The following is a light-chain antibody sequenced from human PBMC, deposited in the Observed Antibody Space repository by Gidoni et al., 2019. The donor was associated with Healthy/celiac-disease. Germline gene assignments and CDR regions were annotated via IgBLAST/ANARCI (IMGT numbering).Light chain of an antibody. CDR1: QDISNY. J-gene: IGKJ2*01. Sequence: DIQMTQSPSSLSASVGDRVTITCQASQDISNYLNWYQQKPGKAPKLLIYDASNLETGVPSRFSGSRSGTDFTFTISSLQPEDIATYYCQQYDNRPPDTFGQGTKLEIK. CDR3: QQYDNRPPDT. CDR2: DAS. V-gene: IGKV1-33*01.